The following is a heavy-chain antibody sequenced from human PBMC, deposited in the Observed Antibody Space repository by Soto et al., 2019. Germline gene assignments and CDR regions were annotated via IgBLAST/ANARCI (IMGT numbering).Heavy chain of an antibody. CDR1: GYTFTTYW. CDR2: IDPSDSYT. D-gene: IGHD2-2*01. CDR3: ARQGYCSTTSCNWDFDY. Sequence: PGESLKICCKGTGYTFTTYWITWVRQMPGKGLEWMGRIDPSDSYTEYSPSFQGHVTISADKSISAAYLQWSSLKASDTAMYYCARQGYCSTTSCNWDFDYWGQGTLVTVSS. V-gene: IGHV5-10-1*01. J-gene: IGHJ4*02.